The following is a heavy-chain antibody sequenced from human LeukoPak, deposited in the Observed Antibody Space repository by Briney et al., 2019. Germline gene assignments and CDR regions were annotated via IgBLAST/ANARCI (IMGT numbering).Heavy chain of an antibody. CDR1: GGSISSRSYY. V-gene: IGHV4-39*01. CDR2: IYYSGST. CDR3: ARRGTAAAVGLGWFDP. J-gene: IGHJ5*02. Sequence: SETLSLICTVSGGSISSRSYYWGWIRQPPGKGLEWIGTIYYSGSTYYNPSLKSRVTISVDTSKNQFSLKLSSVTPADTAMYYCARRGTAAAVGLGWFDPWGQGTLVTVSS. D-gene: IGHD6-13*01.